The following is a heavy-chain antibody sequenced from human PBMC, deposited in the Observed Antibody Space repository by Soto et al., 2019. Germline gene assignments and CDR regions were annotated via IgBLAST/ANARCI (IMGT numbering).Heavy chain of an antibody. CDR2: ISAYNGNT. Sequence: ASVKVSCKASGYTFTSYGISWVRQAPGQGLEWMGWISAYNGNTNYAQKLQGRVTMTTDTSTSTAYMELRSLRSDDTAVYYCARGRGVTSPYYYYYYGMDVWGQGTTVTVSS. V-gene: IGHV1-18*01. CDR3: ARGRGVTSPYYYYYYGMDV. D-gene: IGHD1-26*01. CDR1: GYTFTSYG. J-gene: IGHJ6*02.